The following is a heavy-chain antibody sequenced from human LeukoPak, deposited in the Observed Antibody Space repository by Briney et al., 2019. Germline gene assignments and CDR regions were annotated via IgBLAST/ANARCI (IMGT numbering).Heavy chain of an antibody. CDR1: GFTFSSYA. V-gene: IGHV3-23*01. CDR3: ATDYYGSGSYHSPFDY. J-gene: IGHJ4*02. Sequence: GGSLRLSCAASGFTFSSYAMSWVRQAPGKGLEWVSAISGSGGNTYYADSEKGRFTISRDNSKNTLYLQMNSLRAEDTAVYYCATDYYGSGSYHSPFDYWGQGTLVTVSS. D-gene: IGHD3-10*01. CDR2: ISGSGGNT.